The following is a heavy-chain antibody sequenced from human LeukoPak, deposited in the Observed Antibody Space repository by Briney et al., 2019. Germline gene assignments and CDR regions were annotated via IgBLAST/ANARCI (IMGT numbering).Heavy chain of an antibody. CDR1: GGSLSGYY. D-gene: IGHD2-15*01. CDR2: INHSGST. V-gene: IGHV4-59*08. Sequence: PSETLSLTCTVSGGSLSGYYWSWFRRPPGQGLEWIGYINHSGSTKYNPSLRSRVTISVDTSKNQFSLTVSSVTASDTAVYYCARHDGGAYPFDIWGQGTLVTVS. CDR3: ARHDGGAYPFDI. J-gene: IGHJ4*02.